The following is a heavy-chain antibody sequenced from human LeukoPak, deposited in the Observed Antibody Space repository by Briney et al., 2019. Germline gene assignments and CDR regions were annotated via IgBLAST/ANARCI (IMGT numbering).Heavy chain of an antibody. CDR3: AKDFGRSAYDRPFDY. CDR2: ISWNSGSI. J-gene: IGHJ4*02. Sequence: GGSLRLSCAASGFTFDDYAMHWVRQAPGKGLEWVSGISWNSGSIAYADSVKGRFTISRDNAKNSLHLQMNSLRAEDTALYYCAKDFGRSAYDRPFDYWGQGTLVTVSS. V-gene: IGHV3-9*01. D-gene: IGHD5-12*01. CDR1: GFTFDDYA.